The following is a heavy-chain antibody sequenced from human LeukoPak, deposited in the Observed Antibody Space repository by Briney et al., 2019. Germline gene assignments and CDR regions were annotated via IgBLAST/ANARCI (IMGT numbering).Heavy chain of an antibody. CDR2: IYHSGST. J-gene: IGHJ4*02. D-gene: IGHD3-3*01. CDR3: ARGGPDHYDFWSGYRNFDY. Sequence: SQTLSLTCAVSGGSISSGGYSWSWIRQPPGKGLEWIGYIYHSGSTYYNPSLKSRVTISVDRSKNQFSLKLSSVTAADTAVYYCARGGPDHYDFWSGYRNFDYWGQGTLVTVSS. V-gene: IGHV4-30-2*01. CDR1: GGSISSGGYS.